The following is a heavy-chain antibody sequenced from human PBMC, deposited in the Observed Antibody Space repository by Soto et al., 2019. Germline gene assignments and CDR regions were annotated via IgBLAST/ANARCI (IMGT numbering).Heavy chain of an antibody. CDR3: AREYCSSTSCYGPDY. J-gene: IGHJ4*02. CDR2: ISTYNGNT. D-gene: IGHD2-2*01. CDR1: GYTLTSYG. V-gene: IGHV1-18*01. Sequence: QVQLVQSGAEVKKPGASVKVSCKASGYTLTSYGLSWVRQAPGQGLEWMGWISTYNGNTKYAQKLQGRVTMTTDTSTSTAYMELRRLRSDDTAVYYCAREYCSSTSCYGPDYWGQGTLVTVSS.